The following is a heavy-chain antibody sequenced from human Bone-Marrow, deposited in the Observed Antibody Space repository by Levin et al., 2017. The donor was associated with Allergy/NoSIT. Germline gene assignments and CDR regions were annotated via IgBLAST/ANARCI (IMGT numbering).Heavy chain of an antibody. J-gene: IGHJ4*02. CDR3: ARAIEGGYNSGWFGMYGNY. CDR1: GFAFSSYS. D-gene: IGHD6-19*01. V-gene: IGHV3-30*04. CDR2: TSFDGSNT. Sequence: GGSLRLSCVASGFAFSSYSMYWVRQAPGQGLEWVAVTSFDGSNTYYANSVKGRFTISRDNSKNTLYLQMNSLRAEDSGVYYCARAIEGGYNSGWFGMYGNYWGQGIRVAVSS.